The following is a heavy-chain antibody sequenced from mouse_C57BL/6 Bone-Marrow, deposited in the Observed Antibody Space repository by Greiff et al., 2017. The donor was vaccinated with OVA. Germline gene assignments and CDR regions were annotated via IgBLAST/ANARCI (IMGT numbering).Heavy chain of an antibody. D-gene: IGHD1-1*01. CDR3: ARGSTTGWDYFDY. V-gene: IGHV1-69*01. CDR1: GYTFTSYW. Sequence: QVQLQQPGAELVMPGASVKLSCKASGYTFTSYWMHWVKQRPGQGLEWIGELDPSDSYTNYNQKFKGKSTLTVDKSSSTAYMQLSSLTSEDSAVYYCARGSTTGWDYFDYWGQGTTLTVSS. CDR2: LDPSDSYT. J-gene: IGHJ2*01.